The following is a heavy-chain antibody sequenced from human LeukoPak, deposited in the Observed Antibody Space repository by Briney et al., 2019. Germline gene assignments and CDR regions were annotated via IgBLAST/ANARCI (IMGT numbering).Heavy chain of an antibody. Sequence: ASVKVSCKASGYTFTSYGISWVRQAPGQGLEWMGWISAYNGNTKYAQKLQGRVTMTTDTSTSTAYMELRSLRSDDTAVYYCARDSYDSSGYYQNYTFDYWGQGTLVTVSS. CDR3: ARDSYDSSGYYQNYTFDY. D-gene: IGHD3-22*01. CDR2: ISAYNGNT. J-gene: IGHJ4*02. V-gene: IGHV1-18*01. CDR1: GYTFTSYG.